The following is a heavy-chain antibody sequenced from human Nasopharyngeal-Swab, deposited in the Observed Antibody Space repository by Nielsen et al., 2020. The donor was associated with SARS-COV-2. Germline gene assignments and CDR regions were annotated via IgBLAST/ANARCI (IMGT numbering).Heavy chain of an antibody. V-gene: IGHV2-5*04. CDR3: VHAGDSSSVRFDP. D-gene: IGHD6-13*01. Sequence: SAPTLVKPTETLRLTCTFSRFSLSTSGVGVGWIRQPPGKALEWLALIYWHDERRYRPSLKSRLTISKDTSKNQVVLTMTNMDPVDTGTYYCVHAGDSSSVRFDPWGQGTLVTVSS. CDR2: IYWHDER. J-gene: IGHJ5*02. CDR1: RFSLSTSGVG.